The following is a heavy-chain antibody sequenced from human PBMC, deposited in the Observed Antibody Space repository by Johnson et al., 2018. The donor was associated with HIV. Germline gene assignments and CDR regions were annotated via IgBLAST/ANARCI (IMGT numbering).Heavy chain of an antibody. CDR2: ISYDGSNK. J-gene: IGHJ3*02. CDR1: GFTFSSYG. Sequence: QEKLVEYGGGVVQPGRSLRLSCAAYGFTFSSYGMHWVRQAPGKGLEWVAVISYDGSNKYYADSVKGRFTISRDNSKNTLYLQMNSLRAEDTAVYYCARDPSPIVGATYAFDIWGQGTMVTVSS. CDR3: ARDPSPIVGATYAFDI. V-gene: IGHV3-30*03. D-gene: IGHD1-26*01.